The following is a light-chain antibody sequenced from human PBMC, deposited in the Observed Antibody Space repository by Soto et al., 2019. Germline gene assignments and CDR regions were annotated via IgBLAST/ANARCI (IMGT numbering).Light chain of an antibody. CDR2: TNH. CDR3: ATYDDSLNAYV. V-gene: IGLV1-44*01. Sequence: QSVLTQPPSASGTPGQRVTISCSGSSSNIGSNTVSWYKHLPGTAPKLLFYTNHQRPSGVPDRFSDSQSGTSASLAINGLQSEAEADYYCATYDDSLNAYVFGPGTKVTVL. J-gene: IGLJ1*01. CDR1: SSNIGSNT.